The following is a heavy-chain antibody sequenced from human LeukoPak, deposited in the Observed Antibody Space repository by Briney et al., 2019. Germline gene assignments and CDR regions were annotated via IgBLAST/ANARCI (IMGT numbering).Heavy chain of an antibody. D-gene: IGHD3-22*01. V-gene: IGHV3-74*01. CDR1: GFTFSTYW. Sequence: QPGGSLRLPCAASGFTFSTYWMHWVRQAPGKGLVWVSRINSDGSSTSYADSVKGRFTISRDNAKNSLYLQMNSLRAEDTAVYYCAREGTYYYDSSGPFEYWGQGSLVTVSS. J-gene: IGHJ4*02. CDR3: AREGTYYYDSSGPFEY. CDR2: INSDGSST.